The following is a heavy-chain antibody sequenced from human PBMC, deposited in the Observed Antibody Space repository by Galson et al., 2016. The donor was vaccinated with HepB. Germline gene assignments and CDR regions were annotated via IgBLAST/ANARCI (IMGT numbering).Heavy chain of an antibody. CDR1: GFTFSSYA. V-gene: IGHV3-23*01. CDR3: AKRSPYYFDY. D-gene: IGHD3-10*01. CDR2: ISTAGGYA. J-gene: IGHJ4*02. Sequence: SLRLSCAASGFTFSSYAMGWLRRAPGKGLECVATISTAGGYAYYADSAKGRLTISRDNSKHTLYLQINSLRAEDTAIYYCAKRSPYYFDYWGQGTQVTVSS.